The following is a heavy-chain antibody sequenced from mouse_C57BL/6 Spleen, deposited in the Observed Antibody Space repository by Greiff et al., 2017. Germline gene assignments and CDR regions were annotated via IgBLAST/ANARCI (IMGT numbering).Heavy chain of an antibody. V-gene: IGHV6-3*01. Sequence: EVKLMESGGGLVQPGGSMKLSCVASGFTFSNYWMNWVRQSPEKGLEWVAQIRLKSDNYATPYAESVKGRFTISRDDSKSSVYLQMNNLRAEDTGIDYCTGLYGSSYLFDYWGQGTTLTVSS. CDR2: IRLKSDNYAT. CDR1: GFTFSNYW. J-gene: IGHJ2*01. CDR3: TGLYGSSYLFDY. D-gene: IGHD1-1*01.